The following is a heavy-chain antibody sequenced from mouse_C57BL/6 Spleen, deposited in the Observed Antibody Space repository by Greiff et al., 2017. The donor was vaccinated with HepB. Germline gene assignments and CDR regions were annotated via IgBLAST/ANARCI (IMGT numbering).Heavy chain of an antibody. D-gene: IGHD2-5*01. CDR1: GYTFTDYY. Sequence: EVKLLESGPVLVKPGASVKMSCKASGYTFTDYYMNWVKQSHGKSLEWIGVINPYNGGTSYNQKFKGKATLTVDKSSSTAYMELNSLTSEDSAVYYCARSDYSNLWYFDVWGTGTTVTVSS. V-gene: IGHV1-19*01. CDR3: ARSDYSNLWYFDV. CDR2: INPYNGGT. J-gene: IGHJ1*03.